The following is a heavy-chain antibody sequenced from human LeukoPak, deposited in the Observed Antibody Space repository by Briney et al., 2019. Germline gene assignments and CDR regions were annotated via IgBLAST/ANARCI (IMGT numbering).Heavy chain of an antibody. CDR1: GYSFTTHW. Sequence: GESLKISCKASGYSFTTHWIGWVRQMPGKGLEWMGIFRPGDSDTRYSPSFQGQVTISADKSISTAYLQWSSLKASDTAMYYCARGDTEVAATADYWGQGTLVTVSS. CDR3: ARGDTEVAATADY. D-gene: IGHD6-19*01. V-gene: IGHV5-51*01. J-gene: IGHJ4*02. CDR2: FRPGDSDT.